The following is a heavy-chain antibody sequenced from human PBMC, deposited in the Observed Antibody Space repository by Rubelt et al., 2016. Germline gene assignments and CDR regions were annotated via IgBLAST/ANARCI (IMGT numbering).Heavy chain of an antibody. CDR1: GFSFRGFW. D-gene: IGHD2-21*01. CDR3: TQNTGDN. V-gene: IGHV3-7*02. Sequence: EEQLVDSGGGLVQPGESLRLSCTGSGFSFRGFWMGWVRQAPGKGLEWVAHIHNDGAERYYVGSVRGLFTISRDNTKNSLDLQMSSLRVEDTAVYYCTQNTGDNWGQGTLATVSS. J-gene: IGHJ4*02. CDR2: IHNDGAER.